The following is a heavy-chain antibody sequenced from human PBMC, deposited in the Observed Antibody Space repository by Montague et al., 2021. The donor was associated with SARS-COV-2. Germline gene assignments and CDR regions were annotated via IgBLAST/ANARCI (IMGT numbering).Heavy chain of an antibody. J-gene: IGHJ6*03. CDR1: GGSVSSSPYY. Sequence: SETLSLTCTVSGGSVSSSPYYWGWIRQPPGRGLEWVGSISYSGRTYFSPSLKSRLTISVDSSENQFSLRLSSVTAADTAVYYCASSYYYGSGTYVYNYYMDVWGKGTT. CDR2: ISYSGRT. CDR3: ASSYYYGSGTYVYNYYMDV. D-gene: IGHD3-10*01. V-gene: IGHV4-39*01.